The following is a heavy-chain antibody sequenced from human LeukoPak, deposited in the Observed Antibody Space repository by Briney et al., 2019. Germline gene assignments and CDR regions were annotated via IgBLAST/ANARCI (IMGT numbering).Heavy chain of an antibody. CDR2: INHSGST. J-gene: IGHJ3*02. V-gene: IGHV4-34*01. D-gene: IGHD3-10*01. CDR1: DGSISSYY. CDR3: ARPGLWFGEFRDAFDI. Sequence: SETLSLTCTVSDGSISSYYWSWIRQPPGKGLEWIGEINHSGSTNYNPSLKSRVTISVDTSKNQFSLKLSSVTAADTAVYYCARPGLWFGEFRDAFDIWGQGTMVTVSS.